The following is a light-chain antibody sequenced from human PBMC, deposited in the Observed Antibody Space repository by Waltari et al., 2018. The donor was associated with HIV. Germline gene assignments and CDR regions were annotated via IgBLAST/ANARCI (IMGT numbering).Light chain of an antibody. CDR3: QQRSNWRT. CDR2: DAS. V-gene: IGKV3-11*01. CDR1: QSVSTF. Sequence: EIVLTQSPVTLSLSPGERATLSCRASQSVSTFLAWYQHKPGQATSLLIYDASNRATGIPARFSGSGSGKDFTLTISCLEPEDFAIYYCQQRSNWRTFGPGTKLDSK. J-gene: IGKJ3*01.